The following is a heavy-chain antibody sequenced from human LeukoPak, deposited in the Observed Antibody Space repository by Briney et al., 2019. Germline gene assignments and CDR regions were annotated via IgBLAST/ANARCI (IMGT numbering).Heavy chain of an antibody. CDR2: INHSGST. J-gene: IGHJ4*02. CDR3: ARARYRHFDY. V-gene: IGHV4-34*01. D-gene: IGHD1-14*01. Sequence: SETLSLTCAVYGGSLSGYYWSWIRQPPGKGLEWIGEINHSGSTNYNPSLKSRVTISVDTSKNQFSLKLSSVTAADTAVYYCARARYRHFDYWGQGTLVTVSS. CDR1: GGSLSGYY.